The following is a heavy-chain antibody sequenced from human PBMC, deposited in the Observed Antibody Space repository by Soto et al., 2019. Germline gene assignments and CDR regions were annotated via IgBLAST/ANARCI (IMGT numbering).Heavy chain of an antibody. CDR2: INANSGGT. Sequence: SVKVACKASGYPFTRYYMHWVRQAPRPGLEWMGWINANSGGTNYAQKFQGRVAMTRDTSISTAYMELSRLRSDDTAVYYCARGEPPYYYDSRGADDAFDIWGQGTMVTVSS. CDR3: ARGEPPYYYDSRGADDAFDI. J-gene: IGHJ3*02. V-gene: IGHV1-2*02. D-gene: IGHD3-22*01. CDR1: GYPFTRYY.